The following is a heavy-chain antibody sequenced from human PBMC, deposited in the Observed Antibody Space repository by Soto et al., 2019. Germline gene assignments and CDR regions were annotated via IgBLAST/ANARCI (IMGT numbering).Heavy chain of an antibody. CDR1: GLTFSSYG. D-gene: IGHD1-7*01. V-gene: IGHV3-30*18. CDR3: AKDIRGTLDY. J-gene: IGHJ4*02. CDR2: ISYDGSNK. Sequence: QVQLVESGGGVVQPGRSLRLSCAASGLTFSSYGMHWVRQAPGKGLEWVAVISYDGSNKYYADSVKGRFTISRDNSKNTLYLQMNSLRAEDTAVYYCAKDIRGTLDYWGQGTLVTVSS.